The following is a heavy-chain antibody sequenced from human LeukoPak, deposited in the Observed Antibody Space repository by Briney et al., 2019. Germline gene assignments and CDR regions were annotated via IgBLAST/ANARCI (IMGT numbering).Heavy chain of an antibody. V-gene: IGHV3-74*01. CDR1: DSPLVIIT. J-gene: IGHJ1*01. CDR3: ARMADYDRSGFYGYLPQ. CDR2: MNGDGRSI. Sequence: GGSLGSSVQPPDSPLVIITCTGSRQAPGKGLFWLTRMNGDGRSITYADSVKGRFTISTDNAKNTLYLQLKSLRVEDTAVYYCARMADYDRSGFYGYLPQWGQGTLVTVSS. D-gene: IGHD3-22*01.